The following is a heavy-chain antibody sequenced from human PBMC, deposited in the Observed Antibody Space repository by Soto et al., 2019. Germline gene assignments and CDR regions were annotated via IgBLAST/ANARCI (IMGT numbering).Heavy chain of an antibody. CDR2: IYYSGST. J-gene: IGHJ5*02. V-gene: IGHV4-31*03. CDR1: GGSISSGGYY. CDR3: AREARYFDWSHGWFDP. D-gene: IGHD3-9*01. Sequence: SETLSLTCTVSGGSISSGGYYWSWIRQHPGKGLEWIGYIYYSGSTYYNPSLKSRVTISVDTSKNQFSLKLSSVTAADTAVYYCAREARYFDWSHGWFDPWGQGTLVTVSS.